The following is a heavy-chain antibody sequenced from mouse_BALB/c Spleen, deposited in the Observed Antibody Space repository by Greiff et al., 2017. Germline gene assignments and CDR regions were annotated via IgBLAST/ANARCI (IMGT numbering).Heavy chain of an antibody. CDR3: ARGGDYYAMDY. V-gene: IGHV1S81*02. CDR2: INPSNGRT. CDR1: GYTFTSYW. J-gene: IGHJ4*01. Sequence: VQLQQPGAELVKPGASVKLSCKASGYTFTSYWMHWVKQRPGQGLEWIGEINPSNGRTNYNEKFKSKATLTVDKSSSTAYMQHSSLTSEDSAVYYCARGGDYYAMDYWGQGTSVTVSS.